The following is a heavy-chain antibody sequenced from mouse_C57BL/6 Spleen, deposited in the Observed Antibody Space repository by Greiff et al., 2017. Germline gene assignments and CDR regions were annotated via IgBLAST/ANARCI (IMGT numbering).Heavy chain of an antibody. Sequence: QVQLQQSGTELVKPGASVKLSCKASGYTFTSYWMHWVKQRPGQGLEWIGNINPSNGGTNYNEKFKSKATLTVDKSSSTAYMQLSSLTSEDSAVYYCARPTIVTTRYYAMDYWGQGTSVTVSS. V-gene: IGHV1-53*01. CDR1: GYTFTSYW. CDR3: ARPTIVTTRYYAMDY. D-gene: IGHD2-5*01. J-gene: IGHJ4*01. CDR2: INPSNGGT.